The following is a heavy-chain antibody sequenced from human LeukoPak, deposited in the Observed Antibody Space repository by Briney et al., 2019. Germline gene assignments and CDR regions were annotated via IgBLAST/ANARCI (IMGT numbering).Heavy chain of an antibody. CDR3: AKDDAWLRFGE. CDR2: LSSSGSST. J-gene: IGHJ4*02. Sequence: GGSLRLSCAASGNYGMNWVRQAPGKGLEWVSALSSSGSSTYYADSVKGRFTISRDNSKNTLYLEVISLAAEDTAVYYCAKDDAWLRFGEWSQGTLVTVSS. CDR1: GNYG. V-gene: IGHV3-23*01. D-gene: IGHD5-12*01.